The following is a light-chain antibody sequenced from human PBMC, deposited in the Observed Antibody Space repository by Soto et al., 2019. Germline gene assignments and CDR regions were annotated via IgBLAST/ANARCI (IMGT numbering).Light chain of an antibody. V-gene: IGLV3-1*01. CDR3: QAWDSSAYV. CDR2: QDS. Sequence: SCELTQPPSGSVSPGQTASITCYGDKLGDKYACWYQQKPGQSPVLVIYQDSKRPSGIPERFSGSNSGNTATLTISGTQAMDEADYYCQAWDSSAYVFGTGTKVTV. J-gene: IGLJ1*01. CDR1: KLGDKY.